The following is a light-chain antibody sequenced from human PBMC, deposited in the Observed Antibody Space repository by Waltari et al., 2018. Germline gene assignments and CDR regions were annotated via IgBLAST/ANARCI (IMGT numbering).Light chain of an antibody. CDR2: GKD. Sequence: SSDLTQDPAVSVALGQTARFTCQGRLLKTSYASWYQVKPGQAPVLVIYGKDKRPSGIPDRISGHSSGTTSSLTITGAQAEDEADYYCSSRMLFAGGTKVTVL. CDR3: SSRML. V-gene: IGLV3-19*01. CDR1: LLKTSY. J-gene: IGLJ3*02.